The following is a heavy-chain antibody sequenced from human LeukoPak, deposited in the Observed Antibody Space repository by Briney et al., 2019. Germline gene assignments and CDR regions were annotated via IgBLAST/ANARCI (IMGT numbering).Heavy chain of an antibody. CDR2: IYYSGST. J-gene: IGHJ4*02. D-gene: IGHD6-13*01. CDR3: AGAYSSSWYGRGFDY. CDR1: GVSVSSYY. Sequence: SETLSLTCSVSGVSVSSYYWGWIRQPPGKGLEWIGSIYYSGSTYYNPSLKSRVTISVDTSKNQFSLKLSSVTAADTAVYYCAGAYSSSWYGRGFDYWGQGTLVTVSS. V-gene: IGHV4-39*01.